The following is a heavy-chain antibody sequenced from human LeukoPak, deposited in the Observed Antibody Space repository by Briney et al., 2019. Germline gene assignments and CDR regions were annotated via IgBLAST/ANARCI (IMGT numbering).Heavy chain of an antibody. D-gene: IGHD1-26*01. CDR1: GFTFITYW. Sequence: PGGSLRLSCAASGFTFITYWMQWVRQVPGKGIVWVSRINSDGNIITYADSVKGRFTISRDNASNMVYLQMHSLRAEDTAVYYCGAGMGHYWGRGTLVRV. CDR3: GAGMGHY. V-gene: IGHV3-74*01. CDR2: INSDGNII. J-gene: IGHJ4*02.